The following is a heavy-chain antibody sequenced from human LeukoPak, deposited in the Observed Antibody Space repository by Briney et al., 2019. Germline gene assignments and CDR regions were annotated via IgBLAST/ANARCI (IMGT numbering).Heavy chain of an antibody. J-gene: IGHJ4*02. Sequence: SETLSLTCTVSGGSISSYYWSWIRQPPGKGLEWIGYIYYSGSTNYNPSLKSRVTISVDTSKNQFSLKLSSVTAADTAVYYCARVGGYCSSTSCYAYWGQGTLVTVSS. CDR2: IYYSGST. CDR1: GGSISSYY. D-gene: IGHD2-2*01. CDR3: ARVGGYCSSTSCYAY. V-gene: IGHV4-59*12.